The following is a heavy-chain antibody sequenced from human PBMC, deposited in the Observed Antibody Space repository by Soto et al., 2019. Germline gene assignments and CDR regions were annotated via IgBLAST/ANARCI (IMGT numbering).Heavy chain of an antibody. D-gene: IGHD6-13*01. CDR3: ASFCLYSSSCPLDY. CDR1: GGSISSSSYY. CDR2: IYYSGST. J-gene: IGHJ4*02. V-gene: IGHV4-39*01. Sequence: SETLSLTCTVSGGSISSSSYYWGWIRQPPGKGLEWIGSIYYSGSTYYNPSLKSRVTISVDTSKNQFSLKLSSVTAADTAVYYCASFCLYSSSCPLDYWGQGTLVTVSS.